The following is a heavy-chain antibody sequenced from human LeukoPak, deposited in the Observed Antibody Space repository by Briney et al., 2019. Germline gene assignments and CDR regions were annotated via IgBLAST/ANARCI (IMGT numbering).Heavy chain of an antibody. CDR2: IIPIFGTA. CDR3: ARSPPAFYCSSTSCRAMDV. D-gene: IGHD2-2*01. J-gene: IGHJ6*03. Sequence: SVKVSCKASGGTFSSYAISWVRQAPGQGLEWMGGIIPIFGTANYAQKFQGRGTITADESTSTAYMELSSLRSEDTAVYYCARSPPAFYCSSTSCRAMDVWGKGTTVTVSS. V-gene: IGHV1-69*01. CDR1: GGTFSSYA.